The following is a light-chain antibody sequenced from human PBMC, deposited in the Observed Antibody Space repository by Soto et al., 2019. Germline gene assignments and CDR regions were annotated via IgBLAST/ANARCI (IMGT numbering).Light chain of an antibody. V-gene: IGKV1-12*01. CDR3: SEANSFPLS. CDR2: AAS. J-gene: IGKJ3*01. CDR1: QGISSW. Sequence: DIQMTQSPSSVSASVGDRVTITCRARQGISSWLAWYQQKPGKAPKLLIYAASILQSGVPSRFSDSGSVTVPPLSISSLRATVRAKYNCSEANSFPLSFGPGTKVDIK.